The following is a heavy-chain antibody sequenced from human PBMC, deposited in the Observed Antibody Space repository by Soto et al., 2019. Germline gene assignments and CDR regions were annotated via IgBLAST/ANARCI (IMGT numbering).Heavy chain of an antibody. Sequence: ASVKVSCKASGYTFTGYYMHWVRQAPGQGLEWMGWINPNGGGTNYAQKFQGWVTMTRDTSISTAYMELSRLRSDDTAMYYCAICSSTSCYRQNYYYYGMDVWGQGTTVTVSS. CDR2: INPNGGGT. D-gene: IGHD2-2*01. CDR1: GYTFTGYY. V-gene: IGHV1-2*04. J-gene: IGHJ6*02. CDR3: AICSSTSCYRQNYYYYGMDV.